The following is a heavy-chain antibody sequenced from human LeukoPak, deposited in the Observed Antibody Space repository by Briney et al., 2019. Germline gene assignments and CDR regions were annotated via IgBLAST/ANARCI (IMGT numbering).Heavy chain of an antibody. Sequence: GRSLRLSCAASGFTFSSYAMHWVRQAPGKGLEWVAVISYDGSNKYYADSVKSRFTISRDNSKNTLYLQMNSLRAEDTAVYYCARGGGLRAYYFDYWGQGTLVTVSS. V-gene: IGHV3-30*04. D-gene: IGHD5-24*01. CDR1: GFTFSSYA. CDR2: ISYDGSNK. CDR3: ARGGGLRAYYFDY. J-gene: IGHJ4*02.